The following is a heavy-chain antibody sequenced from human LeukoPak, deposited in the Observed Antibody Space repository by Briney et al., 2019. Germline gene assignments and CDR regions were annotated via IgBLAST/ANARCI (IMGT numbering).Heavy chain of an antibody. Sequence: GGSLRLSCAASGFTVSSNHMSWVRQAPGKGLEWVSVIYSGGSTYYADSVKGRFTISRDNSKNTLYLQMNSLRAEDTAVYYCARDWGRGYSYGDYWGQGTLVTVSS. CDR2: IYSGGST. D-gene: IGHD5-18*01. CDR1: GFTVSSNH. J-gene: IGHJ4*02. CDR3: ARDWGRGYSYGDY. V-gene: IGHV3-66*01.